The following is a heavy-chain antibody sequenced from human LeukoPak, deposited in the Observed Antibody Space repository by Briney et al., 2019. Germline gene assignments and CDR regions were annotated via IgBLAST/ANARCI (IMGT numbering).Heavy chain of an antibody. CDR2: ISWDGGST. V-gene: IGHV3-43*01. CDR3: AKGGLGAFDI. D-gene: IGHD5-12*01. CDR1: GFTFDDYT. J-gene: IGHJ3*02. Sequence: GGSLRHSCAASGFTFDDYTMHWVRQAPGKGLEWVSLISWDGGSTYYADSVRGRFTISRDNSKNSLYLQMNSLRTEDTALYYCAKGGLGAFDIWGQGTMVTVSS.